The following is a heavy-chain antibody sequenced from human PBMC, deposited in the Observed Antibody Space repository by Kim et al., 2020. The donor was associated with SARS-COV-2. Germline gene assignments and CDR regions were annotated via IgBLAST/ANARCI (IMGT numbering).Heavy chain of an antibody. CDR3: ARDYPISITMIVVAKDDY. V-gene: IGHV1-46*01. Sequence: ASVKVSCKASGYTFTSYYMHWVRQAPGQGLEWMGIINPSGGSTSYAQKFQGRVTMTRDTSTSTVYMELSSLRSEDTAVYYCARDYPISITMIVVAKDDYWGQGTLVTVSS. D-gene: IGHD3-22*01. J-gene: IGHJ4*02. CDR2: INPSGGST. CDR1: GYTFTSYY.